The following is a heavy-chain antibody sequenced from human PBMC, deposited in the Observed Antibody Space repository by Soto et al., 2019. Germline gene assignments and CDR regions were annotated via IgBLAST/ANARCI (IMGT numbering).Heavy chain of an antibody. Sequence: SETLSLTCTVSGDSTSSSGYYWGWIRQPPGKGLEWIGSISHKGTTYYNPSLKSRVTISADTSKNQFSLMLSSMTAADTAVFYCARSTFWYYHETGGHYGFDNWGQGTLVTVSS. CDR2: ISHKGTT. J-gene: IGHJ4*02. V-gene: IGHV4-39*01. CDR3: ARSTFWYYHETGGHYGFDN. CDR1: GDSTSSSGYY. D-gene: IGHD3-22*01.